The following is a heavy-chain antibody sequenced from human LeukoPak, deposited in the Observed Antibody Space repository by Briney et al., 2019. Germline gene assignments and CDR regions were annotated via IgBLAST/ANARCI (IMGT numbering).Heavy chain of an antibody. CDR1: GRSISSYY. CDR2: IYYSGST. CDR3: ARGKYSSSWYYIDY. V-gene: IGHV4-59*01. D-gene: IGHD6-13*01. J-gene: IGHJ4*02. Sequence: PSETLSLTCTVSGRSISSYYWSWIRQPPGKGLEWIGYIYYSGSTNYNPSLKSRVTISVDTSKNQFSLKLSSVTAADTAVYYCARGKYSSSWYYIDYWGQGTLVTVSS.